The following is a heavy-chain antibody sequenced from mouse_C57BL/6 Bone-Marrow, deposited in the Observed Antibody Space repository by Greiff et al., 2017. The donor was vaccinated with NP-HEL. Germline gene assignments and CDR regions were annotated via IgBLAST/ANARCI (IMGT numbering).Heavy chain of an antibody. CDR3: ARYGRGDYSNFYAMDY. V-gene: IGHV7-3*01. D-gene: IGHD2-5*01. Sequence: EVHLVESGGGLVQPGVSLSLSCAASGFTFTDYYMSWVRQPPGKALEWLGFIRHKANGYTTEYSASVKGRFTISRDNSQSILYLQMNALRAEDSATYDCARYGRGDYSNFYAMDYWGQGTSVTVSS. J-gene: IGHJ4*01. CDR2: IRHKANGYTT. CDR1: GFTFTDYY.